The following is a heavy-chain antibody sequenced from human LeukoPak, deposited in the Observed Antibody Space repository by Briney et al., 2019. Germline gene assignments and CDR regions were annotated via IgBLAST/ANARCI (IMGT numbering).Heavy chain of an antibody. CDR2: ISCGSTYT. V-gene: IGHV3-11*03. Sequence: PGGSLRLSCEVSGFTFSDHYMSWIRQAPGKRLEWVSYISCGSTYTNYADSVEGRFTISRDNAKNSLYLQMNSLRAEDTAVYYCARGDYGGDYFDYWGQGTLVTGSA. CDR3: ARGDYGGDYFDY. J-gene: IGHJ4*02. CDR1: GFTFSDHY. D-gene: IGHD4-23*01.